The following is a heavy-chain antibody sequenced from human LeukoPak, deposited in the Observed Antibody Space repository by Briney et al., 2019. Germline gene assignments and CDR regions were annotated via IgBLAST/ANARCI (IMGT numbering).Heavy chain of an antibody. CDR1: GFTFSSYG. CDR3: ARDIAAAGTYYYYYMDV. J-gene: IGHJ6*03. V-gene: IGHV3-23*01. Sequence: QPGGSLRLSCAASGFTFSSYGMSWVRQAPGKGLEWVSAISGSGGSTYYADSVKGRFTISRDNAKNSLYLQMNSLRAEDTAVYYCARDIAAAGTYYYYYMDVWGKGTTVTISS. D-gene: IGHD6-13*01. CDR2: ISGSGGST.